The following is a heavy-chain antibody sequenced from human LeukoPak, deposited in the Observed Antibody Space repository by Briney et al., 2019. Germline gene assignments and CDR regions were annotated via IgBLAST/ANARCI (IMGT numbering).Heavy chain of an antibody. CDR3: ARGDSYDFSGNWAFDI. CDR1: GGSISSSSYY. V-gene: IGHV4-39*01. Sequence: SETLSLTCTVSGGSISSSSYYWGWIRQPPGKGLEWIGSIYYSGSTYYNPSLKSRVTISVDTSKNQFSLKLSSVTAADTAVYYCARGDSYDFSGNWAFDIWGQGTMVTVSS. D-gene: IGHD3-3*01. J-gene: IGHJ3*02. CDR2: IYYSGST.